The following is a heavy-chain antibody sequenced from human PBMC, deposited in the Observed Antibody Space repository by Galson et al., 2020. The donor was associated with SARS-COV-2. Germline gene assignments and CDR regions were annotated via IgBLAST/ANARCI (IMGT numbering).Heavy chain of an antibody. V-gene: IGHV3-30*02. CDR2: MRSERSNE. Sequence: GGSLRLSCAASGFTFSTYGMHWVRQTPGKGPEWVAFMRSERSNEYYADSVKGRFTISRDNSKNTLFLQMNSLRPEDTAVYYCAKSGVGGSGWGQGTLVTVSS. CDR1: GFTFSTYG. D-gene: IGHD3-10*01. J-gene: IGHJ4*02. CDR3: AKSGVGGSG.